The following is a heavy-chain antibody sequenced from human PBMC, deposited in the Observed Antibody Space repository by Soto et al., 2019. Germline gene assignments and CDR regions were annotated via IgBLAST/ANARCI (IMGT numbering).Heavy chain of an antibody. D-gene: IGHD2-21*02. Sequence: SVKVSCKASGGTFSNHAISWVRQAPGQGLEWVGGIIPMFPTADYAQRFQGRVTITADDSTTTVYMELSGLRSEDTAMYYCARDDATYCGGDCYRYFYYGMDVWGQGTTVTISS. CDR1: GGTFSNHA. CDR3: ARDDATYCGGDCYRYFYYGMDV. V-gene: IGHV1-69*13. CDR2: IIPMFPTA. J-gene: IGHJ6*02.